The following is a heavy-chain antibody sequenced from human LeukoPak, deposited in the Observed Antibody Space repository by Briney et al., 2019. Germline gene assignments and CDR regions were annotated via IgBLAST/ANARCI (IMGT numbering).Heavy chain of an antibody. CDR1: GGSISGYY. Sequence: SETLSLTCTVSGGSISGYYWSWIRQPPGRGLEWIGYIYYSGSTNYNPSLESRVAISVDTSKNQFSLKLNSVTAADTAVYYCVRDTGYYGSGGSDWLDPWGQGTLVTVPS. J-gene: IGHJ5*02. CDR2: IYYSGST. D-gene: IGHD3-10*01. CDR3: VRDTGYYGSGGSDWLDP. V-gene: IGHV4-59*01.